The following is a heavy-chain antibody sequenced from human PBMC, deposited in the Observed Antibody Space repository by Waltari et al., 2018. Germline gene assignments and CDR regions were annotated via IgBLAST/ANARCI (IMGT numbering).Heavy chain of an antibody. J-gene: IGHJ5*02. CDR2: LSSTGTT. Sequence: QVLLQESGPGLVKPSETLSLTCTVSGDSIGNYFWSWLRQPAGKGLEWIALLSSTGTTNYNPSLKSRVTRSVDTSRNQFSLRLSSVTAADTAVYYCARDLSTPPYNWFDPWGQGTLVTVSS. CDR1: GDSIGNYF. CDR3: ARDLSTPPYNWFDP. V-gene: IGHV4-4*07.